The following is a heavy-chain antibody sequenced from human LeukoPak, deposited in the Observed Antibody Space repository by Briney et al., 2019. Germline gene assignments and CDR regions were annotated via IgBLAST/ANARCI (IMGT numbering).Heavy chain of an antibody. CDR2: IWYDGSNK. J-gene: IGHJ6*02. D-gene: IGHD3-3*01. CDR1: GFTFSSYS. V-gene: IGHV3-33*08. CDR3: ASPFWSGYSYGMDV. Sequence: PGGSLRLSCAASGFTFSSYSMNWVRQAPGKGLGWVAVIWYDGSNKYYADSVKGRFTISRDNSKNTLYLQMNSLRAEDTAVYYCASPFWSGYSYGMDVWGQGTTVTVSS.